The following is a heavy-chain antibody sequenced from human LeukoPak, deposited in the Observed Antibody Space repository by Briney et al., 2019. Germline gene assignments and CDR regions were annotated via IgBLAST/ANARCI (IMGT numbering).Heavy chain of an antibody. CDR1: GGTFSSYA. Sequence: SVKVSCKASGGTFSSYAISWVRQAPGQGLEWMGGIIPIFGTANYAQKFQGRVTITTDESTSTAYMELSSLRSEDTAVYYCARAAFRHYDISGLLFDYWGQGTLVTVSS. V-gene: IGHV1-69*05. CDR3: ARAAFRHYDISGLLFDY. D-gene: IGHD3-22*01. CDR2: IIPIFGTA. J-gene: IGHJ4*02.